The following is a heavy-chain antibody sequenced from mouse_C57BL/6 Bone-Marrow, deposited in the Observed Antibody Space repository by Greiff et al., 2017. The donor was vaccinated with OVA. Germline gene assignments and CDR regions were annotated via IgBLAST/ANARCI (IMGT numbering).Heavy chain of an antibody. V-gene: IGHV5-16*01. J-gene: IGHJ3*01. D-gene: IGHD1-1*01. CDR2: INYDGSST. CDR1: GFTFSDYY. Sequence: EVQRVESEGGLVQPGSSMKLSCTASGFTFSDYYMAWVRQVPEKGLEWVANINYDGSSTYYLDSLKSRFIISRDNAKNILYLQMSSLKSEDTATYYCAREDYYGSSPFAYWGQGTLVTVSA. CDR3: AREDYYGSSPFAY.